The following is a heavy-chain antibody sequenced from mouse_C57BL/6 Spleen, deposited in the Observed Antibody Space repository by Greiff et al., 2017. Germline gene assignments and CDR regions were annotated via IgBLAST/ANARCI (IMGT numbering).Heavy chain of an antibody. Sequence: QVQLQQPGAELVKPGASVKLSCKASGYTFTSYWMHWVKQRPGQGLEWIGMIHPNSGSTNYNEKFKSKATLTVDKSSSTAYMQLSSLTSEDSAVXYCARWVYDDDDGGFAYWGQGTTVTVSA. CDR3: ARWVYDDDDGGFAY. CDR1: GYTFTSYW. D-gene: IGHD2-4*01. CDR2: IHPNSGST. V-gene: IGHV1-64*01. J-gene: IGHJ3*01.